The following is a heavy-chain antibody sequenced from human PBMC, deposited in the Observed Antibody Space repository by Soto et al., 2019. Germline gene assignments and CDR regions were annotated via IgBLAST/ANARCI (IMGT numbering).Heavy chain of an antibody. J-gene: IGHJ6*02. CDR1: GFTFTSSA. CDR3: AADRYSNYLSGMDV. D-gene: IGHD4-4*01. Sequence: GASGKVSCKASGFTFTSSAVQWGRQARGPRLEGVGWIVVGSGNTNYAQKFQERVTITRDMSTSTAYMELSSLRSEDTAVYYCAADRYSNYLSGMDVWGQGTTVTVSS. V-gene: IGHV1-58*01. CDR2: IVVGSGNT.